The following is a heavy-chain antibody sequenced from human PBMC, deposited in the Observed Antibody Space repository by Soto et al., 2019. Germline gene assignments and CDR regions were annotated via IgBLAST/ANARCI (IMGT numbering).Heavy chain of an antibody. V-gene: IGHV4-59*01. J-gene: IGHJ5*02. D-gene: IGHD2-21*01. Sequence: PSETLSLTCTVSGGSISSYYWSWIRQPPGKGLEWIGYIYYSGSTNYNPSLKSRVTISVDTSKNQFSLKLSSVTAADTAVYYCARVRTYCGGDCYANWFAPWGQGPLVTVPS. CDR3: ARVRTYCGGDCYANWFAP. CDR2: IYYSGST. CDR1: GGSISSYY.